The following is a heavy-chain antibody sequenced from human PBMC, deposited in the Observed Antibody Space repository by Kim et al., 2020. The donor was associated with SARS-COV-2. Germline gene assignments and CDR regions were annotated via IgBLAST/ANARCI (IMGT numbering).Heavy chain of an antibody. V-gene: IGHV3-48*03. CDR2: ISSSGSTI. CDR1: GFTFSSYE. D-gene: IGHD6-19*01. Sequence: GGSLRLSCAASGFTFSSYEMNWVRQAPGKGLEWVSYISSSGSTIYYADSVKGRFTISRDNAKNSLYLQMNSLRAEDTAVYYCARDLSSGWQTGYFDYWGQGTLVTVSS. CDR3: ARDLSSGWQTGYFDY. J-gene: IGHJ4*02.